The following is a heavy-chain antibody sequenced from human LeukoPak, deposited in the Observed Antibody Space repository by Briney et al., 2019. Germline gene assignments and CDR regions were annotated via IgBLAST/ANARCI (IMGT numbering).Heavy chain of an antibody. CDR1: GGTFSSYA. J-gene: IGHJ4*02. CDR2: IIPIFGTA. CDR3: AREIPRKYSSSWLDC. Sequence: GASVKVSCKASGGTFSSYAISWVRQAPGQGLEWMGGIIPIFGTANNAQKFQGRVTITADESTSTAYMELSSLRSEDTAVYYCAREIPRKYSSSWLDCWGQGTLVTASA. V-gene: IGHV1-69*13. D-gene: IGHD6-13*01.